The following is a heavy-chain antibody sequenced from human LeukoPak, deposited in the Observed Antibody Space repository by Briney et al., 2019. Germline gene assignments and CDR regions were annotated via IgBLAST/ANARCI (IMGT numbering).Heavy chain of an antibody. CDR2: INPNSGGT. D-gene: IGHD4-17*01. Sequence: ASVKVSCKASGYTFTGYYMHWVRQAPGQGLEWMGWINPNSGGTNYAQKFQGRVTMTRDTSISTAYMELSRLRSDDTAVYYCARATTVTFSGFDYWGQGTLVTVSS. V-gene: IGHV1-2*02. CDR3: ARATTVTFSGFDY. CDR1: GYTFTGYY. J-gene: IGHJ4*02.